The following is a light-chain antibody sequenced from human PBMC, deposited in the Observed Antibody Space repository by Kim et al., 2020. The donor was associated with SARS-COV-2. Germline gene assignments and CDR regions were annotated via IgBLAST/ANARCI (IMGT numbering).Light chain of an antibody. Sequence: DIQMTQSPFTLSASVGDRVTITCRASQSISSWLAWYQQKPGKAPKLLIYKASSLESGVPSRFSGSGSGTEFTLTISSLQPDDFATYFCHQYNSPPWTFGQGTKVDIK. V-gene: IGKV1-5*03. J-gene: IGKJ1*01. CDR3: HQYNSPPWT. CDR1: QSISSW. CDR2: KAS.